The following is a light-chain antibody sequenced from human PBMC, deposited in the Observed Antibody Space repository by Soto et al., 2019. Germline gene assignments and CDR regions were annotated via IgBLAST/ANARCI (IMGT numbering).Light chain of an antibody. CDR2: DVS. Sequence: QSVLTQPRSVSGSPGQSVTISCTGTSSDVGGYNCVSWYQQHPGKAPKLMIYDVSKRPSGVPDRFSGSKSGNTASLTISGLQAEDEADYYCCSYVGSYSYVFGTGTKLTVL. J-gene: IGLJ1*01. CDR3: CSYVGSYSYV. V-gene: IGLV2-11*01. CDR1: SSDVGGYNC.